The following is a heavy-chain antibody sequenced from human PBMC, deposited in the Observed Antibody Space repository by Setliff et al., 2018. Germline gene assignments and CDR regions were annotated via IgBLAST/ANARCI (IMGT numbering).Heavy chain of an antibody. CDR1: GYTFTVYT. J-gene: IGHJ4*02. V-gene: IGHV7-4-1*02. CDR3: ARVIPYYFDS. Sequence: ASVKVSCKVSGYTFTVYTMNWVRQAPGQGLEWLGWINTNTGNPTYAQGFTGRFVFSLDTSASTAYLQITSLKAEDTAVYYCARVIPYYFDSWGQGTLVTV. CDR2: INTNTGNP.